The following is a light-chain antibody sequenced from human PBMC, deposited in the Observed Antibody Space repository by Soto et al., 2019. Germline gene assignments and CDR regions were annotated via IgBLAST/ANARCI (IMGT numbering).Light chain of an antibody. CDR2: WAS. CDR1: QSVLYSSNNKNY. J-gene: IGKJ5*01. CDR3: QQYYASPIT. V-gene: IGKV4-1*01. Sequence: DIVMTQSPDSLAVSLGERATINCKSSQSVLYSSNNKNYLAWYHQKSGQPPRLLIYWASTREPGVPDRFSGSGAGTDFTPTINSLQPEDVAVYYCQQYYASPITFGQGTRLEIK.